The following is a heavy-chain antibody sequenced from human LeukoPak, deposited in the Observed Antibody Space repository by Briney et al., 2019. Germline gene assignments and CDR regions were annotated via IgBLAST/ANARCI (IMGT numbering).Heavy chain of an antibody. Sequence: HRASVKVSCKTSGYTFTSYDINWVRQATGQGLEWMGWMNPNSGNTGYAQKFQGRVTMTRDTSISTAYMELSRLRSDDTAVYYCARTLRYFDWAFDYWGQGTLVTVSS. CDR2: MNPNSGNT. V-gene: IGHV1-8*01. CDR3: ARTLRYFDWAFDY. CDR1: GYTFTSYD. D-gene: IGHD3-9*01. J-gene: IGHJ4*02.